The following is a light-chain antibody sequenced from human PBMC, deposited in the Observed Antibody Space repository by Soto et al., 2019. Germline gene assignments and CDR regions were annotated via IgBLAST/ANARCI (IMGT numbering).Light chain of an antibody. J-gene: IGKJ5*01. CDR1: QSISSG. CDR3: QQYDSYSIT. Sequence: DIQMTQSPSSLSASVGDRVTITCRASQSISSGLAWYQQKPGKAPKLLIYDASTLESGVPSRFSGSGSGTEFTLTINSLQPDDFATYYCQQYDSYSITVGQGTRLEIK. CDR2: DAS. V-gene: IGKV1-5*01.